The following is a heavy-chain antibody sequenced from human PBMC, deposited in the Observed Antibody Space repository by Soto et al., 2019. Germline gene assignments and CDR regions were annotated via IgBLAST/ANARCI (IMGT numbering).Heavy chain of an antibody. Sequence: QVQLQQWGAGLLKPSETLSLTCAVYGGSFSGYYWSWIRKPPGKGLEWIGEINHSGSTNYNPSLQSRGTIAVDPSKNQFSLKLSYVTAADTAVYYCARGRLRMGPWGQGTLVTVSS. CDR3: ARGRLRMGP. D-gene: IGHD5-12*01. CDR1: GGSFSGYY. V-gene: IGHV4-34*01. CDR2: INHSGST. J-gene: IGHJ5*02.